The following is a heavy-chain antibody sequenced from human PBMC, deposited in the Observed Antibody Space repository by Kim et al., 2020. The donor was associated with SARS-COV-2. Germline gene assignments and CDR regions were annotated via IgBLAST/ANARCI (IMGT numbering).Heavy chain of an antibody. CDR2: GRGT. CDR3: VKGGAS. Sequence: GRGTFYADSVKGRFNIPRDNAKNTVYLQMYSLRAEDTAVYYCVKGGASWGQGTLVTVAS. V-gene: IGHV3-74*01. J-gene: IGHJ5*02.